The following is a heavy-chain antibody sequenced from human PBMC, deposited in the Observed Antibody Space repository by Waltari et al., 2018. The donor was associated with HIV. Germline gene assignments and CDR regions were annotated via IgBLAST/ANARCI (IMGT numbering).Heavy chain of an antibody. Sequence: EVQLVESGGGLVQPGGSLRLSCAASGFTFSIYWMTWLRQAPGRGVGGVANIKQDGSEKHYADSVRGLFTISRDNTKNSLYLQMNSRRAEDTAVYYCAKYSGSYWGAHNWFDPWGQGTLVTVSS. CDR1: GFTFSIYW. D-gene: IGHD1-26*01. J-gene: IGHJ5*02. CDR3: AKYSGSYWGAHNWFDP. CDR2: IKQDGSEK. V-gene: IGHV3-7*01.